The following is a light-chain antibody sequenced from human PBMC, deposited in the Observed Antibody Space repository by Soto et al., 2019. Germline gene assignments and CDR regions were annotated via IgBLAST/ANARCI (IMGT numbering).Light chain of an antibody. Sequence: EIIMTQSPATLSLSPGERATLSCRASQSVSSSYLCWYRQKPGQAPRLIIYGASTRATGIPGRFSGSGSGTDFTLTISSLQPEYLAVYYCQQDYNLPWTFGQGTKVEIK. J-gene: IGKJ1*01. V-gene: IGKV3D-7*01. CDR3: QQDYNLPWT. CDR1: QSVSSSY. CDR2: GAS.